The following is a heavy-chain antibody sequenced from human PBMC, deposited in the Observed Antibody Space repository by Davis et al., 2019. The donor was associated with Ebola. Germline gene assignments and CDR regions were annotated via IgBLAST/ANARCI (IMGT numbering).Heavy chain of an antibody. CDR2: ISAYNGNT. Sequence: ASVKVSCKASGYTFKNYAMSWVRQAPGQGLEWMGGISAYNGNTNYAQILQGRVTMTTDTSTGTAYMELRSLRSDDTAVYFCARTSIVRTTTTASDIWGQGTNVTVSS. V-gene: IGHV1-18*04. J-gene: IGHJ3*02. CDR3: ARTSIVRTTTTASDI. D-gene: IGHD1-26*01. CDR1: GYTFKNYA.